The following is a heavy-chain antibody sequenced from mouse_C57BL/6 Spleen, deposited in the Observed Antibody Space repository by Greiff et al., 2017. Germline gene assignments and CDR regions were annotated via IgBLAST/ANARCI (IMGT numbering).Heavy chain of an antibody. CDR1: GFTFSDAW. J-gene: IGHJ1*03. CDR3: TKNSNYWYFDV. CDR2: IRNKANNHAT. Sequence: EVHLVESGGGLVQPGGSMKLSCAASGFTFSDAWMDWVRQSPEKGLEWVAEIRNKANNHATYYAESVKGRFTISRDDSKSSVYLQMNSLRAEDTGIYYCTKNSNYWYFDVWGTGTTVTVSS. V-gene: IGHV6-6*01. D-gene: IGHD2-5*01.